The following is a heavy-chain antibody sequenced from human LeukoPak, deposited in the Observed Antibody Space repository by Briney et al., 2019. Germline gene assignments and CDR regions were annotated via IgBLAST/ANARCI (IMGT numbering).Heavy chain of an antibody. Sequence: SVKVSFKASGGTFSSYAISWVRQAPGQGLEWMGRIIPILGIADYAQKFQGRVTITADKSTSTAYMELSSLRSEDTAVYYCATLGYCSGGSCYIDAFDIWGQGTMVTVSS. CDR2: IIPILGIA. V-gene: IGHV1-69*04. D-gene: IGHD2-15*01. J-gene: IGHJ3*02. CDR1: GGTFSSYA. CDR3: ATLGYCSGGSCYIDAFDI.